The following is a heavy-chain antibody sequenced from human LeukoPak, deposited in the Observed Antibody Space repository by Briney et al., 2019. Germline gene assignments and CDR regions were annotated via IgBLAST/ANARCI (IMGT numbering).Heavy chain of an antibody. Sequence: GGSLRLSCVASGFTFKNHAMSWVRQAPGKGLEWVSTISTSGGITYYTDSVKGRFTISRDNSKNTLYLQMNSLRAEDTAVYYCARYYAMDVWGQGTTVTVSS. CDR2: ISTSGGIT. J-gene: IGHJ6*02. V-gene: IGHV3-23*01. CDR3: ARYYAMDV. CDR1: GFTFKNHA.